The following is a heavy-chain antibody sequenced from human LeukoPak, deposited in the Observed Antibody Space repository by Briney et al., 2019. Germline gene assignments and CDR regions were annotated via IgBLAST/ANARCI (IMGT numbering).Heavy chain of an antibody. Sequence: GGSLRLSCAASGFIFNDYAMSWVRQVPGKGQECVSVISASGGKTYYADSVKGRFTISRDTSKTTISLQMNSLRAEDSAVYYCAKWTRTTLFRGDRARFDSWGQGTLITVSS. J-gene: IGHJ4*02. CDR2: ISASGGKT. V-gene: IGHV3-23*01. CDR3: AKWTRTTLFRGDRARFDS. D-gene: IGHD3-10*01. CDR1: GFIFNDYA.